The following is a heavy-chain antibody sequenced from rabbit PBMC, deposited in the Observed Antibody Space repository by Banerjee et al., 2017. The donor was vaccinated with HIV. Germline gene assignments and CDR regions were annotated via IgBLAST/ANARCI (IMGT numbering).Heavy chain of an antibody. CDR3: ARHGSYGMDL. J-gene: IGHJ6*01. V-gene: IGHV1S45*01. Sequence: QEQLVESGGGLVQPEGSLTLTCTASGFSFSSGYDMCWVRQAPGKGPEWIACIYGGSSDNTYYASWARGRFTISKTSSTTVTLQMTSLTAADTAAYFCARHGSYGMDLWGPGTLVTVS. D-gene: IGHD3-1*01. CDR1: GFSFSSGYD. CDR2: IYGGSSDNT.